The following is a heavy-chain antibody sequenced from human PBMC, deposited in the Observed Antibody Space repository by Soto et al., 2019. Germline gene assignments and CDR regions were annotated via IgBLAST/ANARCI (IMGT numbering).Heavy chain of an antibody. J-gene: IGHJ3*02. D-gene: IGHD3-3*01. Sequence: QLHLVQSGAVVKKPGASVTVSCSASGYPVTAYYMHWVRQAPGRGLEWMRGINPATGAAKYTQTFPGRVTMARATSTSTVFMELSGLTSEDPAVFYCARGGGVGVAGSAAFDMWGQGTLVTVSS. CDR1: GYPVTAYY. CDR3: ARGGGVGVAGSAAFDM. V-gene: IGHV1-2*02. CDR2: INPATGAA.